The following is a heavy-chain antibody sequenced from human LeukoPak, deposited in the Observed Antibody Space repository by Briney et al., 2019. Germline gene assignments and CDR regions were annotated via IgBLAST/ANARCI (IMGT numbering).Heavy chain of an antibody. D-gene: IGHD3-16*01. CDR1: GGSISSYY. Sequence: PSETLSLTCTVSGGSISSYYWSWIRQPPGKGLEWIGYIYYSGSTNYNPSLRSRVTISVDTSKNQFSLKLSSVTAADTAVYYCARLTGGYDGVDVWGKGTTVTVSS. J-gene: IGHJ6*04. CDR3: ARLTGGYDGVDV. V-gene: IGHV4-59*01. CDR2: IYYSGST.